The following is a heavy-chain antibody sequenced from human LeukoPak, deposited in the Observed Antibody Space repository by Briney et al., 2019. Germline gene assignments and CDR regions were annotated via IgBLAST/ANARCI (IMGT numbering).Heavy chain of an antibody. J-gene: IGHJ4*02. V-gene: IGHV3-48*02. Sequence: GGSLRLSCAASGFTFSTYPMTWVRQAPGKGLEWVSYITSSSATIYYADSVKGRFTISRDNAKSSLYLQMDSLRDEDTAVYYCATARSYYFDYWGQGTLVTVSS. CDR3: ATARSYYFDY. CDR1: GFTFSTYP. CDR2: ITSSSATI.